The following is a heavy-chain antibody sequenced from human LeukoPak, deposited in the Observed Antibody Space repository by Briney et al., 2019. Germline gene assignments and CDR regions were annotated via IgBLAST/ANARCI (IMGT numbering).Heavy chain of an antibody. CDR1: GGSISSYY. CDR3: ARDGPSYGHANWFDP. V-gene: IGHV4-4*07. CDR2: IYTSGST. D-gene: IGHD5-18*01. Sequence: PSETLYLTCTVSGGSISSYYWSWIRQPAGKGLEWIGRIYTSGSTNYNPSLKSRVTMSVDTSKNQFSLKLSSVTAADTAVYYCARDGPSYGHANWFDPWGQGTLVTVSS. J-gene: IGHJ5*02.